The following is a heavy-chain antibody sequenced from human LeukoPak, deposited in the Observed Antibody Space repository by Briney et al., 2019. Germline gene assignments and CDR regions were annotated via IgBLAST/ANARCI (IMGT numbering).Heavy chain of an antibody. CDR1: GGSISHYS. Sequence: SETLSLTCTVSGGSISHYSWSWIRQPPGKGLEWIGYISYSGSTNYNPSLKSRVAISVDTSKNQFSLKLSSVTAADTAVYYCARGWGYFDYWGQGTLVTVSS. V-gene: IGHV4-59*01. J-gene: IGHJ4*02. CDR2: ISYSGST. D-gene: IGHD7-27*01. CDR3: ARGWGYFDY.